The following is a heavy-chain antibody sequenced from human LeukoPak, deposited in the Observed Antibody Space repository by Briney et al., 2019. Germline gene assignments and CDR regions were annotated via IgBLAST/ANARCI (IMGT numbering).Heavy chain of an antibody. D-gene: IGHD1/OR15-1a*01. CDR3: ARDRLAGTNWFDP. CDR1: GFSFSSYA. CDR2: ISYDGSYK. Sequence: GGSLRLSCAASGFSFSSYALHWVRQAPGKGLEWVAVISYDGSYKSHPDSVKGRFTISRDNSKNTLYLQMNSLTTEDTAVYYCARDRLAGTNWFDPWGQGALVTVSS. V-gene: IGHV3-30*04. J-gene: IGHJ5*02.